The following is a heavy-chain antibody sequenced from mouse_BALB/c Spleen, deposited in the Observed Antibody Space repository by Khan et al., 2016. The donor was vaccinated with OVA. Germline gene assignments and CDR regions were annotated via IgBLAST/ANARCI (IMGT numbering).Heavy chain of an antibody. J-gene: IGHJ1*01. CDR3: ARSMITTWYFDV. V-gene: IGHV5-17*02. Sequence: EVELVESGGGLVQPGGSRKLSCAASGFTFSSFGMHWVRQAPEKGLEWFAYISSGSASIYYADIVKGRFTISRDNPTNTLFLQMSSLRSEDTAMYYCARSMITTWYFDVWGAGTTVTVSS. D-gene: IGHD2-4*01. CDR2: ISSGSASI. CDR1: GFTFSSFG.